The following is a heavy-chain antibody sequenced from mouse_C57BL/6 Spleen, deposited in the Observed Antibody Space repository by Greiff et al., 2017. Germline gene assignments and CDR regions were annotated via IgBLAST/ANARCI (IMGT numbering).Heavy chain of an antibody. V-gene: IGHV1-52*01. CDR2: IDPSDSET. CDR3: ARRLGRGGDYFDY. Sequence: QVQLQQSGAELVRPGSSVKLSCKASGYTFTSYWMHWVKQRPIQGLEWIGNIDPSDSETHYNQKFKDKATLTVDKSSSTAYMQLSSLTSEDSAVYYCARRLGRGGDYFDYWGQGTTLTVSS. J-gene: IGHJ2*01. D-gene: IGHD4-1*01. CDR1: GYTFTSYW.